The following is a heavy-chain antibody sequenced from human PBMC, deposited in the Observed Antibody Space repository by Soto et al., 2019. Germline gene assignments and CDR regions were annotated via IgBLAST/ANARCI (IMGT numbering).Heavy chain of an antibody. J-gene: IGHJ3*02. CDR2: ISSRSGYI. D-gene: IGHD2-2*01. Sequence: SLRLSCAASGLTFGNHSMNWLRQAPGKGLEWVSSISSRSGYIYYADSLKGRFTVSRDNAKNSLYLQMNSLRAEDTAVYYCSRSLGCSSPSCFHEAFDIWGQRTMVIVSS. CDR3: SRSLGCSSPSCFHEAFDI. V-gene: IGHV3-21*01. CDR1: GLTFGNHS.